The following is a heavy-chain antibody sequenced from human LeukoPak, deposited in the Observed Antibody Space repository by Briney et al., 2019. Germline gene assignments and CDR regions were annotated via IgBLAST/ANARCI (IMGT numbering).Heavy chain of an antibody. D-gene: IGHD2-2*01. CDR2: ISYDGSNK. J-gene: IGHJ6*02. Sequence: GRSLRLSCAASGFTFSSYAMHWVRQAPGKGLEWVAVISYDGSNKYYADSVKGRFTISRDNSKNTLYLQMNSLRAEDTAVYYCASYCSSTSCYGPGYYYYGMDVWGQGTTATVSS. CDR3: ASYCSSTSCYGPGYYYYGMDV. V-gene: IGHV3-30-3*01. CDR1: GFTFSSYA.